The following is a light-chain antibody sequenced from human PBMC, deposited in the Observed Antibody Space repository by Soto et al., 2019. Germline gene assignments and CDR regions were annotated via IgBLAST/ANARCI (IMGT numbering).Light chain of an antibody. V-gene: IGKV3-11*01. CDR1: QSVSSY. J-gene: IGKJ1*01. Sequence: EIVLTQSPATLSLSPGERATLSCRASQSVSSYLAWYQQKPGQAPRLLIYDASNRATGIPARFSGTESGTGFTLTISSLEPEDFAVAYYQQRSNWPLSFGQGPKVEIK. CDR3: QQRSNWPLS. CDR2: DAS.